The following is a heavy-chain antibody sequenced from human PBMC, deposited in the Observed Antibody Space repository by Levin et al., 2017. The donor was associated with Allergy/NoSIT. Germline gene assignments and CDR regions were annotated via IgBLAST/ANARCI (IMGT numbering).Heavy chain of an antibody. CDR2: ISSTTYYT. CDR1: GFTFSDYY. CDR3: SRGLATIDY. D-gene: IGHD3-10*01. J-gene: IGHJ4*02. V-gene: IGHV3-11*03. Sequence: AGGSLRLSCAASGFTFSDYYMTWIRQAPGKGLEWVSYISSTTYYTKYADSVKGRFTISRDDAKNSLFLHMNSLTAEDTAVYYCSRGLATIDYWGQGTLVTVSS.